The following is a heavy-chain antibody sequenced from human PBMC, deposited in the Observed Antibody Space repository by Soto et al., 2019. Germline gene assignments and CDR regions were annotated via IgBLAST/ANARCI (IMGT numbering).Heavy chain of an antibody. J-gene: IGHJ6*02. CDR2: IDPSDSYT. V-gene: IGHV5-10-1*01. CDR1: GCNFNSYW. Sequence: SQNIPGKRCGCNFNSYWITSVRPIPGKGLEWMGRIDPSDSYTNYSPPFQGHVTISADKSISTAYLQWSSLKASDTAMYYCAILGRIVATEYPSLGMDVSGEGTTVTV. CDR3: AILGRIVATEYPSLGMDV. D-gene: IGHD5-12*01.